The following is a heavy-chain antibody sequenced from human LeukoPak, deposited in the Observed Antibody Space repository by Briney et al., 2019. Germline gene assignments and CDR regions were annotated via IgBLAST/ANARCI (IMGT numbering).Heavy chain of an antibody. CDR3: ARANYYDSRLGLDY. J-gene: IGHJ4*02. Sequence: GASVKVSCKASGYTFTGYYMHWVRQAPGQGLEWMGWINPNSGGTNYAQKFRGRVTMTRDTSISTAYMELSRLRSDDTAVYYCARANYYDSRLGLDYWGQGTLVTVSS. CDR2: INPNSGGT. D-gene: IGHD3-22*01. CDR1: GYTFTGYY. V-gene: IGHV1-2*02.